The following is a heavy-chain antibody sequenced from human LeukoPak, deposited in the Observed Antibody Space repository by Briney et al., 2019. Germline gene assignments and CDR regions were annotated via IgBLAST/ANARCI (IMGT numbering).Heavy chain of an antibody. CDR3: AREGISANWCDP. J-gene: IGHJ5*02. CDR2: INPNSGGT. D-gene: IGHD2-15*01. Sequence: ASVKVSCKASGYTFTGYYMHWVRQAPGQGLEWMGWINPNSGGTNYAQKFQGRVTMTGDTSISTAYMELSRLRSDDTAVYYCAREGISANWCDPWGPGTLVTVSS. V-gene: IGHV1-2*02. CDR1: GYTFTGYY.